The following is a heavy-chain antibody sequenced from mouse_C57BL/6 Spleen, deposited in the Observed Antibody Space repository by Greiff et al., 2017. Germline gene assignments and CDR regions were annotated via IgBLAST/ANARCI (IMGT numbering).Heavy chain of an antibody. D-gene: IGHD1-1*01. J-gene: IGHJ1*03. CDR3: ARHGVYYGSSYWYFDV. CDR2: LSNGAGSS. Sequence: DVMLVESGGGLVQPGGSLTLSCAASGFTFSDYYMYWVRQTPEKTLEWVAFLSNGAGSSSSPDTVTGRFPISSDNAKNTLYLQMSRLKSEDAAMYYCARHGVYYGSSYWYFDVWGTGTTVTVSS. V-gene: IGHV5-12*01. CDR1: GFTFSDYY.